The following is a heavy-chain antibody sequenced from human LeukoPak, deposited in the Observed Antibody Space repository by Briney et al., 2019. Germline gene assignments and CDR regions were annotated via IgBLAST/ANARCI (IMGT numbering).Heavy chain of an antibody. Sequence: GESLKISCKGSGYSFTSYWIGWVRQMPGKGLEWMGIIYPGDSDTRYSPSFQGQVTISADKSISTAYLQWSSLKASDTAMYYCARLDCSGGSCYFLDYWGQGTLVTVPS. J-gene: IGHJ4*02. CDR1: GYSFTSYW. V-gene: IGHV5-51*01. CDR3: ARLDCSGGSCYFLDY. CDR2: IYPGDSDT. D-gene: IGHD2-15*01.